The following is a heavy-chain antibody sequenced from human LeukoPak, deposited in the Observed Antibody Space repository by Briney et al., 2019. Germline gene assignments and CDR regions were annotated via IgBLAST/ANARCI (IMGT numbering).Heavy chain of an antibody. Sequence: GGSLRLSCAASGFTFSDYYMSWIRQAPGKGLEWVSYISSSGSTIYYADSVKGRFTISRDNSKNTLYLQMNSLRAEDTAVYYCARGEYDYVWGSYRFYYFDYWGQGTLVTVSS. J-gene: IGHJ4*02. CDR2: ISSSGSTI. V-gene: IGHV3-11*04. CDR3: ARGEYDYVWGSYRFYYFDY. D-gene: IGHD3-16*02. CDR1: GFTFSDYY.